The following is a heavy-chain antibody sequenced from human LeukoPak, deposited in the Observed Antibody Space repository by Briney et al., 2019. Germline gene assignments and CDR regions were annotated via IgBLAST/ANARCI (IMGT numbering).Heavy chain of an antibody. V-gene: IGHV3-21*01. J-gene: IGHJ4*02. CDR3: ARDIDYVWGSYRPSYFDY. CDR1: GFTFSSYS. CDR2: ISSSSSYI. D-gene: IGHD3-16*02. Sequence: GGSLRLSCAASGFTFSSYSMNWVRQAPGKGLEWVSSISSSSSYIYHADSVKGRFTISRDNAKNSLYLQMNSLRAEDTAVYYCARDIDYVWGSYRPSYFDYWGQGTLVTVSS.